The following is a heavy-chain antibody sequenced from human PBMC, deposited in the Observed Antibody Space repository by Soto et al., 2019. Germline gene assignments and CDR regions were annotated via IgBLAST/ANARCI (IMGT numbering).Heavy chain of an antibody. D-gene: IGHD6-6*01. CDR2: IGTAGDT. J-gene: IGHJ6*01. CDR1: GFTFSSYG. Sequence: GGSLRLSCAASGFTFSSYGMHWVRQATGKGLEWVSAIGTAGDTYYPGSVKGRFTISRENAKNSLYLQMNSLRAGDTAVYYCARREYSRAPVSYYCYGIDVWGQGTTFTVS. CDR3: ARREYSRAPVSYYCYGIDV. V-gene: IGHV3-13*01.